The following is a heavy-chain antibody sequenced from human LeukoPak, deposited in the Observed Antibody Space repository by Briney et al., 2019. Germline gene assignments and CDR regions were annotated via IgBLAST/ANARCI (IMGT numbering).Heavy chain of an antibody. Sequence: ASVKVSCKASGGTLSSYAISWVRQAPGQGLEWMGGIIPIFGTANYAQKFQGRVTITADESTSTAYMELSSLRSEDTAVYYCARGYDFWSGYYCYWGQGTLVTVSS. CDR1: GGTLSSYA. CDR2: IIPIFGTA. V-gene: IGHV1-69*01. J-gene: IGHJ4*02. CDR3: ARGYDFWSGYYCY. D-gene: IGHD3-3*01.